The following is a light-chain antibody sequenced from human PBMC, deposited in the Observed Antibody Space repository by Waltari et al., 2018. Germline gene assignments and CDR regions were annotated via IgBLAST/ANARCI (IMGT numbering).Light chain of an antibody. Sequence: EIVMTQSPANLSVSPGERATIPCRASQSVSSKLAWYQQKPGQAPRLLIYGASTRATGIPARFSGSGSGTEFTLTISSLQSEDFAVYYCQQYNNWPQLTFGGGTKVEIK. CDR3: QQYNNWPQLT. V-gene: IGKV3-15*01. CDR2: GAS. J-gene: IGKJ4*01. CDR1: QSVSSK.